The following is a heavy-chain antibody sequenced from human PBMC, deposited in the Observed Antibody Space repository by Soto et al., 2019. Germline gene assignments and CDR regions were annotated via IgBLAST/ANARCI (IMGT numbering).Heavy chain of an antibody. Sequence: GGSLRLSCAASGFSVSGDYMSWVRQAPGKGLEWVSLLYSGGDTYYADSVKGRFTISRDISSNTIHLHLTSLRADDTAIYYFTKAGSDPGNFYISIYYAMDVWGVGTTVTFSS. CDR2: LYSGGDT. V-gene: IGHV3-53*01. D-gene: IGHD3-10*01. J-gene: IGHJ6*04. CDR3: TKAGSDPGNFYISIYYAMDV. CDR1: GFSVSGDY.